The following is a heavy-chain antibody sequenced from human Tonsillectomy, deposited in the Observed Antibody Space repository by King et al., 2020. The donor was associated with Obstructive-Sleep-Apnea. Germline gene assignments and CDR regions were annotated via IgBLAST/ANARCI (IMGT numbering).Heavy chain of an antibody. V-gene: IGHV3-30*03. D-gene: IGHD5-12*01. Sequence: VQLVESGGGVVQPGRSLRLSCTASGFTFSNYAIHLVRQAPGKGLEWVAVVSFDGSVKYYSDSVKGRFTISKDDSKSMVNVQMNSLRDEDTAVYYCAREARPSKWHFDLWGSGTLVTVSS. CDR1: GFTFSNYA. CDR2: VSFDGSVK. CDR3: AREARPSKWHFDL. J-gene: IGHJ2*01.